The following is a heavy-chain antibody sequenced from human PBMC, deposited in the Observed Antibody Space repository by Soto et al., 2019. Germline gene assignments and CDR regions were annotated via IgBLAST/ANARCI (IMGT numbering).Heavy chain of an antibody. CDR1: GGTFSSYA. CDR3: ARQYYGSGRFWFDP. J-gene: IGHJ5*02. D-gene: IGHD3-10*01. V-gene: IGHV1-69*06. CDR2: IIPIFGTA. Sequence: ASVKVSCKASGGTFSSYAISWVRQAPGQGLEWMGGIIPIFGTANYAQKFQGRVTITADKSTSTAYMELSSLRSEDTAVYYCARQYYGSGRFWFDPWGQGTQVTVSS.